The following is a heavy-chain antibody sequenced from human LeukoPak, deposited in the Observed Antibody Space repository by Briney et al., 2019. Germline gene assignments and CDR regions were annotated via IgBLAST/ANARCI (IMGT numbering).Heavy chain of an antibody. D-gene: IGHD6-19*01. J-gene: IGHJ4*02. CDR3: ARDPARQWLVQYYFDY. V-gene: IGHV4-34*01. CDR2: INYSGST. Sequence: SETLSLTCAVYGGSFSGYYWSWIRQPPGKGLEWIGEINYSGSTNYNPSLKSRVTISVDTSKNQFSLKLSSVTAADTAVYYCARDPARQWLVQYYFDYWGQGTLVTVSS. CDR1: GGSFSGYY.